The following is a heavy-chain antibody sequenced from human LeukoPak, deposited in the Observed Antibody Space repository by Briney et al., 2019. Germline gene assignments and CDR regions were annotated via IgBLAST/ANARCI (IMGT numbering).Heavy chain of an antibody. CDR1: GYTLTELS. D-gene: IGHD2/OR15-2a*01. J-gene: IGHJ6*02. V-gene: IGHV1-24*01. CDR3: ATFRVLSVPYYYYGMDV. Sequence: ASVKVSCKVSGYTLTELSMHWVQQAPGKGLEWMGGFDPEDGETIYAQKFQGRVTMTEDTSTDTAYMELSSLRSEDTAVYYCATFRVLSVPYYYYGMDVWGQGTTVTVSS. CDR2: FDPEDGET.